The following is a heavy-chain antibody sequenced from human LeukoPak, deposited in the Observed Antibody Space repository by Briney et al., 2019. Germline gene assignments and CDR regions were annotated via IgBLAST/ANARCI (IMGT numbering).Heavy chain of an antibody. V-gene: IGHV3-23*01. CDR1: GFTFSSYA. CDR2: ISGSGGST. J-gene: IGHJ5*02. D-gene: IGHD1-26*01. Sequence: GGSLRLSCAASGFTFSSYATSWVRQAPGKGLEWVSAISGSGGSTYYADSVKGRFTISRDNSKNTLYLQMNSLRAEDTAVYYCANTIVGATSWFDPWGQGTLVTVSS. CDR3: ANTIVGATSWFDP.